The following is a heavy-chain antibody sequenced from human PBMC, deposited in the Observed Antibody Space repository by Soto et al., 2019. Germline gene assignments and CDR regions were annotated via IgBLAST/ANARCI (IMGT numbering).Heavy chain of an antibody. D-gene: IGHD5-18*01. V-gene: IGHV4-34*01. CDR2: SNHRGST. CDR3: ARALGYTYGHLPIDF. J-gene: IGHJ4*02. CDR1: GGSFSGYY. Sequence: QVQLQQWGAGLLKPSETLSLTCAVYGGSFSGYYWSWIRQPPGKGLEWIGESNHRGSTNYNPSLKSRVTIXADXSXIQFSLKLNSVTAADTAVYYCARALGYTYGHLPIDFWGQGTLLTVSS.